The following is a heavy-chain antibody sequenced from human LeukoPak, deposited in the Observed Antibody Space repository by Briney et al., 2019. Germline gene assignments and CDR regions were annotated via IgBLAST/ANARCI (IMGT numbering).Heavy chain of an antibody. V-gene: IGHV3-23*01. CDR2: ISGSGGST. J-gene: IGHJ4*02. Sequence: GGSLRLSCAASGFTFSSYAMSWVRQAPGKGLEWVSAISGSGGSTYYADSVKGRFTIPRDNSKNTLYLQMNSLRAEDTAVYYCAKDRRRVGATLYIFDYWGQGTLVTVSS. CDR1: GFTFSSYA. CDR3: AKDRRRVGATLYIFDY. D-gene: IGHD1-26*01.